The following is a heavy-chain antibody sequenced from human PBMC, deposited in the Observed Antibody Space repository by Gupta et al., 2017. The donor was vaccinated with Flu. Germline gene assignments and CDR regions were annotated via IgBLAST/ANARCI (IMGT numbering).Heavy chain of an antibody. J-gene: IGHJ6*03. CDR3: SRALRGSYYYYYMDV. D-gene: IGHD3-10*01. CDR1: SYW. Sequence: SYWMSCVRQDPGKGLEGVANIKQDGSEKYYVDSVKSRFTISRDNAKNSLYLQMNILRAEDTAVYYCSRALRGSYYYYYMDVWGKGTTVTVSS. CDR2: IKQDGSEK. V-gene: IGHV3-7*01.